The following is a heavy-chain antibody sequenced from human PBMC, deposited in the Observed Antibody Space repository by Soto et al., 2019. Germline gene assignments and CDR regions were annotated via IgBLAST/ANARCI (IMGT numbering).Heavy chain of an antibody. CDR3: ARAVPYYYDSSGYYCDY. CDR1: GYTFTSYG. D-gene: IGHD3-22*01. J-gene: IGHJ4*02. CDR2: ISAYNGNT. Sequence: ASVKVSCKASGYTFTSYGISWVRQAPGQGLEWMGWISAYNGNTNYAQKLQGRVTMTADTSTSTAYMELRSLRSDDTAVYYCARAVPYYYDSSGYYCDYWGQGTLVTVSS. V-gene: IGHV1-18*04.